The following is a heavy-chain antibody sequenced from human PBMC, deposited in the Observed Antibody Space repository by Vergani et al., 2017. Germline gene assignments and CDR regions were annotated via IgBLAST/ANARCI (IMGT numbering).Heavy chain of an antibody. CDR3: AKASPRNSGYDYLYYYHAMDV. V-gene: IGHV3-23*01. D-gene: IGHD5-12*01. CDR2: ISGSGGST. J-gene: IGHJ6*02. CDR1: GFTFNHYA. Sequence: EVQLLESGGDLVQPGGSLRLSCAASGFTFNHYAMTWVRQAPGKGLEWVSGISGSGGSTYYAGSVKGRFTISRDSSKNTLYLQMNSLSAGGTAVYYCAKASPRNSGYDYLYYYHAMDVWGQGTTVTVSS.